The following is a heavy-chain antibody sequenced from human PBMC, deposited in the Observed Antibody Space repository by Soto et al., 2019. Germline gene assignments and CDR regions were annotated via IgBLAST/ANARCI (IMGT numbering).Heavy chain of an antibody. CDR1: GGTFSSYA. Sequence: ASVKVSCKASGGTFSSYAISWVRQAPGQGLEWMGGIIPIFGTANYAQKFQGRVTITADESTSTAYMELSSLRSEDTAVYYCARFVDIVATIPNYYYYYGMDVWGQGTTVTVSS. CDR2: IIPIFGTA. CDR3: ARFVDIVATIPNYYYYYGMDV. D-gene: IGHD5-12*01. V-gene: IGHV1-69*13. J-gene: IGHJ6*02.